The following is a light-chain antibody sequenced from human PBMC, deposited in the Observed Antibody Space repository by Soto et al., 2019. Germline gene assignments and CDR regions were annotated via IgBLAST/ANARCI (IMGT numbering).Light chain of an antibody. Sequence: DIQLTQTPFFLSASVGDRVTITCRASQGINNYLVWYQQKAGKAPKSLIYAASTLQTGVPLRFSGSGSGTEFTLTISSLQPEDSATYYCRRHNSFPITFGQGTRLEIK. CDR1: QGINNY. V-gene: IGKV1-9*01. CDR3: RRHNSFPIT. CDR2: AAS. J-gene: IGKJ5*01.